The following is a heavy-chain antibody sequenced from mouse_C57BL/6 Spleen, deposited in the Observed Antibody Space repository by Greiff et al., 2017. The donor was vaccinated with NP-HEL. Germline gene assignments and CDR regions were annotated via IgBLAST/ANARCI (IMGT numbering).Heavy chain of an antibody. CDR3: ARSPQLTATLYYYAMDY. CDR2: IRNKANGYTT. J-gene: IGHJ4*01. V-gene: IGHV7-3*01. Sequence: EVHLVESGGGLVQPGGSLSLSCAASGFTFTDYYMSWVRQPPGKALEWLGFIRNKANGYTTEYSASVKGRFTISRDNSQSILYLQMNALRAEDSATYYCARSPQLTATLYYYAMDYWGQGTSVTVSS. CDR1: GFTFTDYY. D-gene: IGHD4-1*01.